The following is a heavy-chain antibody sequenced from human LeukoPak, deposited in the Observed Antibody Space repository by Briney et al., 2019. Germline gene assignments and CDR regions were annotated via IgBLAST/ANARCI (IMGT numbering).Heavy chain of an antibody. CDR3: AIAGYSNTNCYRCFAY. CDR2: IYPDDSDT. V-gene: IGHV5-51*01. J-gene: IGHJ4*02. Sequence: RGESLKISCKGSGYRFTSYWIGWVRQMPGKGLEWMGIIYPDDSDTRYNPSFQGQVTISADKSISTAYLQWSSLKASDTAVYYCAIAGYSNTNCYRCFAYWGQGTLVTVSS. D-gene: IGHD2-2*02. CDR1: GYRFTSYW.